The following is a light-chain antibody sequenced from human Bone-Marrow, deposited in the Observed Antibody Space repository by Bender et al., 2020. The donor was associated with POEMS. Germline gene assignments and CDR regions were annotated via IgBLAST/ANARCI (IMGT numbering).Light chain of an antibody. CDR1: NANIGTEY. V-gene: IGLV1-47*01. J-gene: IGLJ3*02. CDR2: RNN. Sequence: QSVLTQPPSASGTPGQTVTISCSGNNANIGTEYVYWYQQLPGAAPKVVIYRNNQRPSGVPARFSASKSGTSASLAISGLRSEDEAVYYCAVWDDSLNGWVFGGGTKLTVL. CDR3: AVWDDSLNGWV.